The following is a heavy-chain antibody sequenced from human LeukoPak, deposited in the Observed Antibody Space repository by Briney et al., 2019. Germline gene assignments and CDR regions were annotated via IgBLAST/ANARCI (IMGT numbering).Heavy chain of an antibody. CDR3: ARVHCSSTSCYRGNYYYYMDV. V-gene: IGHV4-4*07. CDR1: GGSISSYY. Sequence: SETLSLTCTVSGGSISSYYWSWIRQPAGKGLEWIGRIYTSGSTNYNPSLKSRVTMSVDTSKNQFSLKLSSVTAADTAVYYCARVHCSSTSCYRGNYYYYMDVWGKGTTVTVSS. CDR2: IYTSGST. D-gene: IGHD2-2*02. J-gene: IGHJ6*03.